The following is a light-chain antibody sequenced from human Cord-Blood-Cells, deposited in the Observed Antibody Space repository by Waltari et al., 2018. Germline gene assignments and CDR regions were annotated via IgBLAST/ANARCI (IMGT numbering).Light chain of an antibody. J-gene: IGKJ5*01. Sequence: EIVMTQSPATLSVSPGERATLSSRASQRVSSNLAWSQQKPGQDPRLLIYGSSTRATGIPARCSSSGAGTEFTLTISSRHCEDFAGYYWRQYNNWPPITFGQGRRRESK. CDR3: RQYNNWPPIT. CDR2: GSS. V-gene: IGKV3-15*01. CDR1: QRVSSN.